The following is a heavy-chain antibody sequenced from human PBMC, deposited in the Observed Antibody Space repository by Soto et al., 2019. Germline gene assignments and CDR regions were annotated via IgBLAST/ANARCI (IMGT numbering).Heavy chain of an antibody. Sequence: GSLRLSCAASGFTFRFYWVNWVRQAPGKGLEWVANINQDGSEKYYADSVRGRFIISRDNAKNTLYLQMNSLGTEDTAVYYCARDVNWNLFDYWGQGIQVTVSS. V-gene: IGHV3-7*01. CDR1: GFTFRFYW. D-gene: IGHD1-20*01. J-gene: IGHJ4*02. CDR3: ARDVNWNLFDY. CDR2: INQDGSEK.